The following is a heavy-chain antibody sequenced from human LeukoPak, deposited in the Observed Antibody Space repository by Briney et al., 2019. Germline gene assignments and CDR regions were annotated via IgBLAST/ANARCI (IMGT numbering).Heavy chain of an antibody. CDR2: ISYDGSNK. J-gene: IGHJ6*02. CDR3: ARGHAGYYYYGMDV. V-gene: IGHV3-30*19. CDR1: GFTFSSYG. Sequence: GGSLRLSCAASGFTFSSYGMHWVRQAPGKGLEWVAVISYDGSNKYYADSVKGRFTISRDNSKNTLYLQMNSLRAEDTAVYYCARGHAGYYYYGMDVWGQGTTVTVSS.